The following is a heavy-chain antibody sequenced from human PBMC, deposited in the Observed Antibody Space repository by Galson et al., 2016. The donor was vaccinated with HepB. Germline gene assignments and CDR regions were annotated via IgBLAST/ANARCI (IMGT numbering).Heavy chain of an antibody. Sequence: SLRLSCAASGFTFSSYAMSWVRQAPGKGLEWVSGISGSGGSTNYGDSVGGRFTISRDNSKNTLYLQMNSLRAEDTAVYYCARAAGDYGNDGFPNFDYWGQGTLVTVSS. CDR3: ARAAGDYGNDGFPNFDY. CDR2: ISGSGGST. D-gene: IGHD4-17*01. CDR1: GFTFSSYA. J-gene: IGHJ4*02. V-gene: IGHV3-23*01.